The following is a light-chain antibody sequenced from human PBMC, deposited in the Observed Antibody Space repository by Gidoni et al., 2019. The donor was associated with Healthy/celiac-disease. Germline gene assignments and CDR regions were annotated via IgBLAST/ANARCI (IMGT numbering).Light chain of an antibody. Sequence: DIVMTQSPDSLAVSLGESATINCKSSQSILYSSNNKNYLAWYQQKPGQPPKLLIYWASTQESGVPDRFSGSGSGTDFTLTISSLQAEDVAVYYCQQYYGTPITFGQGTRLEIK. J-gene: IGKJ5*01. CDR2: WAS. CDR3: QQYYGTPIT. CDR1: QSILYSSNNKNY. V-gene: IGKV4-1*01.